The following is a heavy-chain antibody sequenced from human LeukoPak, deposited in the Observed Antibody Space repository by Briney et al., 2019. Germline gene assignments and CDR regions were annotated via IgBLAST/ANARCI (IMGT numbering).Heavy chain of an antibody. Sequence: SETLSLTCAVYGGSFSGYYWSWIRLPPGKGLEWIGEINHSGSTNYNPSLKSRVTISVDTSKNQFSLKLSSVTAADTAVYYCARDPGYSYGRRYDAFDIWGQGTMVTVSS. J-gene: IGHJ3*02. CDR2: INHSGST. V-gene: IGHV4-34*01. D-gene: IGHD5-18*01. CDR3: ARDPGYSYGRRYDAFDI. CDR1: GGSFSGYY.